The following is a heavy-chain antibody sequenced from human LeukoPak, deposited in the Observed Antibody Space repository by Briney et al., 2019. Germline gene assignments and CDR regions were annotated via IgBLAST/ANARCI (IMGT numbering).Heavy chain of an antibody. J-gene: IGHJ4*02. Sequence: GGSLRLSCAASGFSFSTYGMHWVRQSPGKGLDWVAFIRNDGNKKNYAESVEGRFTISRDNSRNTLYLQMDSLSAEDTAVYYCVKVDTWGQGTLVTVSS. V-gene: IGHV3-30*02. CDR2: IRNDGNKK. CDR3: VKVDT. D-gene: IGHD3-22*01. CDR1: GFSFSTYG.